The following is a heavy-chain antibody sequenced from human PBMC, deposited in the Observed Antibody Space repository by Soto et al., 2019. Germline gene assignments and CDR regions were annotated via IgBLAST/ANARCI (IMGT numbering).Heavy chain of an antibody. CDR3: ARTRFLEWSPQDNWYDP. V-gene: IGHV4-59*01. CDR2: IYYSGST. J-gene: IGHJ5*02. CDR1: GCSISSYY. D-gene: IGHD3-3*01. Sequence: SETLSLTCTVSGCSISSYYWSWIRQPPGKGLEWIGYIYYSGSTNYNPSLKSRVTISVDTSKNQFSLKLSSVTAADTAVYYCARTRFLEWSPQDNWYDPWGQGTLVTVSS.